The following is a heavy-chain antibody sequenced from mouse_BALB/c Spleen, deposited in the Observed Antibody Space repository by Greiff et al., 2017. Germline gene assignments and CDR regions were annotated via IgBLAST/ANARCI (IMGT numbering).Heavy chain of an antibody. Sequence: EVMLVESGGGLVKPGGSLKLSCAASGFTFSSYAMSWVRQTPEKRLEWVASISSGGSTYYPDSVKGRFTISRDNARNILYLQMSSLRSEDTAMYYCARGGVITEGFAYWGQGTLVTVSA. CDR3: ARGGVITEGFAY. CDR1: GFTFSSYA. J-gene: IGHJ3*01. CDR2: ISSGGST. D-gene: IGHD2-4*01. V-gene: IGHV5-6-5*01.